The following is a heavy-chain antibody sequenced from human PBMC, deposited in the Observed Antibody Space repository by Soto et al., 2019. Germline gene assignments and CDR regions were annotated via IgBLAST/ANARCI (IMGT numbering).Heavy chain of an antibody. Sequence: ASVKVSCKASGYTFTSYGISWVRQAPGQGLEWMGWISAYNGNTNYAQKLQGRVTMTTDTSTSTAYMELRSLRSDDTAVYYCAREMRHDYGPLVIYFDYWGQGTLVTVSS. V-gene: IGHV1-18*01. CDR3: AREMRHDYGPLVIYFDY. CDR2: ISAYNGNT. D-gene: IGHD3-10*01. CDR1: GYTFTSYG. J-gene: IGHJ4*02.